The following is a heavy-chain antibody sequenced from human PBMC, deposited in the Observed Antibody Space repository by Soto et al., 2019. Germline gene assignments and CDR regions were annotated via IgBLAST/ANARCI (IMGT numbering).Heavy chain of an antibody. Sequence: ASVKVSCKASGYTFTGYYMHWVRQAPGQGLEWMGWINPNSGGTNYAQKFQGRVTMTRDTSISTAYMELSRLRSDDTAVYYCARDPLHYDILTGVTPHYWGQGTLVTVSS. D-gene: IGHD3-9*01. J-gene: IGHJ4*02. CDR3: ARDPLHYDILTGVTPHY. V-gene: IGHV1-2*02. CDR2: INPNSGGT. CDR1: GYTFTGYY.